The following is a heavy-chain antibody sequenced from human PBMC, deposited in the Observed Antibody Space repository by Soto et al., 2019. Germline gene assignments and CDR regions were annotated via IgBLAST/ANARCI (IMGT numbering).Heavy chain of an antibody. V-gene: IGHV4-31*03. CDR2: IFYTGKA. CDR3: ARVHVMVVAGSTFDY. CDR1: GDSLHIGSYY. J-gene: IGHJ4*01. D-gene: IGHD6-19*01. Sequence: PSATLSVTCSVSGDSLHIGSYYWTWIRQHPGKGLEWMGDIFYTGKAYYNPSLKSRITISVDTSNNQFSLKLTSVTAADTAVYYCARVHVMVVAGSTFDYWGHGTLVTVSS.